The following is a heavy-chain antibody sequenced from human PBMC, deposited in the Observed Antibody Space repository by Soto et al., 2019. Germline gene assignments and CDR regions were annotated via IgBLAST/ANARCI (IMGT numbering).Heavy chain of an antibody. Sequence: ELQLVESGGGLVKPGESLRLSCTASGFTLRSAWMSWVRQAAGKGLEWVGRIKSKADGGTTDYTPPVRDRFTISRDESETTVYLQLSSLKPEDTAVYYCTTALSIGPVWGRGTSVTVSS. J-gene: IGHJ3*01. V-gene: IGHV3-15*01. CDR2: IKSKADGGTT. CDR1: GFTLRSAW. D-gene: IGHD3-16*01. CDR3: TTALSIGPV.